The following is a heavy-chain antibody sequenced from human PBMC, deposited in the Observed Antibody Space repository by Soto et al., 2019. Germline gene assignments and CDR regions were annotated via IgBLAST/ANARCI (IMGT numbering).Heavy chain of an antibody. CDR2: INHSGST. CDR1: GGSFSGYY. CDR3: ARVFPYFSGGSCYSGRLGYFDY. V-gene: IGHV4-34*01. Sequence: SETLSLTCAVYGGSFSGYYWSWIRQPPGKGLEWIGEINHSGSTNYNPSLKSRVTISVDTSKNQFSLKLSSVTAADTAVYYCARVFPYFSGGSCYSGRLGYFDYWGQGTLVTVSS. J-gene: IGHJ4*02. D-gene: IGHD2-15*01.